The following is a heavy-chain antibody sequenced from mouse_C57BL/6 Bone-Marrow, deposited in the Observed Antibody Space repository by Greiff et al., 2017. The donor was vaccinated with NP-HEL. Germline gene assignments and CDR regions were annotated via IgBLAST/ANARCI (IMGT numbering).Heavy chain of an antibody. D-gene: IGHD2-4*01. J-gene: IGHJ3*01. CDR2: IDPSDSET. Sequence: QVQLQQPGAELVRPGSSVKLSCKASGYTFTSYWMHWVKQRPIQGLEWIGNIDPSDSETHYNQKFKDKATLTVDKSSSTAYMQLSSLTSEDSAVYYCARSTYYDYDVGLAYWGQGTLVTVSA. CDR1: GYTFTSYW. CDR3: ARSTYYDYDVGLAY. V-gene: IGHV1-52*01.